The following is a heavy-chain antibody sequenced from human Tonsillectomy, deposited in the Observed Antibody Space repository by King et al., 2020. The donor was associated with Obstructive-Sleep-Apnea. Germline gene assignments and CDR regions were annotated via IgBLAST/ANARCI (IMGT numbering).Heavy chain of an antibody. J-gene: IGHJ4*02. CDR1: GGSISSGGYY. Sequence: QLQESGPGLVKPSQTLSLTCTVSGGSISSGGYYWSWIRQHPGKGLEWIGYIYYSGSTYYNPSLKSRVTISVDTSKNQFSLKLRSVTAADTAVYYCARGRTRIAAAGFYFDYWGQGTLVTVSS. CDR3: ARGRTRIAAAGFYFDY. D-gene: IGHD6-13*01. CDR2: IYYSGST. V-gene: IGHV4-31*03.